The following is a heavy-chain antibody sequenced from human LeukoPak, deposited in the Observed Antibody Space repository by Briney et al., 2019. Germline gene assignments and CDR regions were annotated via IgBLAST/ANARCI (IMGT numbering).Heavy chain of an antibody. CDR2: ISSSSSTI. CDR3: ARSESRGYSGYDYYAFDI. CDR1: GFTFSSYS. V-gene: IGHV3-48*01. D-gene: IGHD5-12*01. J-gene: IGHJ3*02. Sequence: GGSLRLSCAASGFTFSSYSMNWVRQAPGKGLEWVSYISSSSSTIYYADSVKGRFTISRDNAKNSLYLQMNSLRAEDTAIYFCARSESRGYSGYDYYAFDIWGQGTMVTVSS.